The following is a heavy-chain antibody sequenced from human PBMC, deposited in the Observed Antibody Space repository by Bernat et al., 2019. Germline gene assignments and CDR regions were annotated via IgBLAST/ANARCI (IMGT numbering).Heavy chain of an antibody. CDR3: ARGGDIVVVPAAILMGMDV. Sequence: EVQLVESGGGLVQPGGSLRLSCAVSGFSFSSYWMSWVRQAPGKGLEWVANMKEDGSEKYYVDSLKGRFTISRDNAKNSLYLQMNSLRAEDTAVYYCARGGDIVVVPAAILMGMDVWGQGTTVTVSS. CDR2: MKEDGSEK. V-gene: IGHV3-7*01. CDR1: GFSFSSYW. J-gene: IGHJ6*02. D-gene: IGHD2-2*02.